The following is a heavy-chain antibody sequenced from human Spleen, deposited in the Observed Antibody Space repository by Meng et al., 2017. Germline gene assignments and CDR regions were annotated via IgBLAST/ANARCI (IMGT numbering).Heavy chain of an antibody. J-gene: IGHJ5*02. CDR2: INTNTGNP. Sequence: ASVKVSCKASGYTFTSYAMNWVRQAPGQGLEWMGWINTNTGNPTYAQGFIGRFVFSLDTSVSTAYLQISSLKAEDTAVYYCARDYYDFWSGYYYQNWFDPWGQGTLVTVSS. CDR3: ARDYYDFWSGYYYQNWFDP. V-gene: IGHV7-4-1*02. CDR1: GYTFTSYA. D-gene: IGHD3-3*01.